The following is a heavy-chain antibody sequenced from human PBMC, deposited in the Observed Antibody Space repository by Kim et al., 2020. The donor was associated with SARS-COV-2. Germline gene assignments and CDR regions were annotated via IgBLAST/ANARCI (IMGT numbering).Heavy chain of an antibody. CDR1: GGSFSGYY. J-gene: IGHJ4*01. CDR3: ARANLGGSYYLTMSFDY. V-gene: IGHV4-34*01. CDR2: INHSGST. D-gene: IGHD1-26*01. Sequence: SETLSLTCAVYGGSFSGYYWSWIRQPPGKGLEWIGEINHSGSTNYNPSLKSRVTISVDTSKNQFSLKLSSVTAADTAVYYCARANLGGSYYLTMSFDYWG.